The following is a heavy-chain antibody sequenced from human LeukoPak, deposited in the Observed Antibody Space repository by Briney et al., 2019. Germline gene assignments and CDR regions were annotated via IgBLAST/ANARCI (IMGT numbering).Heavy chain of an antibody. CDR1: GFTFSSYA. Sequence: GGSLRLSCAASGFTFSSYAMHWVRQAPGKGLEWVAVISYDGSNKYYADSVKGRFTISRDNSKNTLYLQMNSLRAEDTAVYYCARARETSSSGFDYWGQGTLVTVSS. CDR2: ISYDGSNK. CDR3: ARARETSSSGFDY. J-gene: IGHJ4*02. D-gene: IGHD3-10*01. V-gene: IGHV3-30*04.